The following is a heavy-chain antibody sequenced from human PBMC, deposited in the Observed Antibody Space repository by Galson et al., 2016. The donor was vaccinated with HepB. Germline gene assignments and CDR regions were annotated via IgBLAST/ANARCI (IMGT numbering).Heavy chain of an antibody. D-gene: IGHD4-17*01. J-gene: IGHJ1*01. CDR3: VATTVTIFAEYFQY. V-gene: IGHV4-61*01. Sequence: SETLSLTCTVSGGSVSSGRYYWSWIRQSPGRGLEWIGYIYYSGSTNYNPSLKSRVIISLDTSKNQFSLNLSSVTAADTAVYYCVATTVTIFAEYFQYWGQGTLVTVSS. CDR2: IYYSGST. CDR1: GGSVSSGRYY.